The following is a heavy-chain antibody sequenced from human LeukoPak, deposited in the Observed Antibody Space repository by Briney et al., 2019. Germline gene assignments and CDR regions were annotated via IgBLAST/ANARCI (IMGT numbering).Heavy chain of an antibody. CDR1: GFTFDDHA. V-gene: IGHV3-20*01. CDR3: ARGSGGVVVTAFDS. CDR2: INWNGGST. D-gene: IGHD2-15*01. Sequence: PGGSLRLSCAASGFTFDDHAMSWVRQAPGKGLEWVSGINWNGGSTGYADSVKGGFTISRDNAKNSLYLQMNSLRAEDRAVYNFARGSGGVVVTAFDSWGQGAPVTVSS. J-gene: IGHJ4*02.